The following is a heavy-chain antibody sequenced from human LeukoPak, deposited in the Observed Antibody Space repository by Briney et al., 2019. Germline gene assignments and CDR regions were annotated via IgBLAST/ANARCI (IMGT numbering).Heavy chain of an antibody. CDR3: ARCGSGSYEY. V-gene: IGHV1-2*02. J-gene: IGHJ4*02. CDR1: GYTFTGYY. Sequence: ASVKVSCKASGYTFTGYYMHWVRQAPGQGLEWMGWINPDSGGTKYAQKFQGRITMTRDTSISTAYMELSRLRSDDTAVYYCARCGSGSYEYWGQGTLVTVSS. CDR2: INPDSGGT. D-gene: IGHD3-10*01.